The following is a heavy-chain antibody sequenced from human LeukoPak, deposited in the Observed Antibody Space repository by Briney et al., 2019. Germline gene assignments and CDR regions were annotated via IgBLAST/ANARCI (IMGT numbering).Heavy chain of an antibody. V-gene: IGHV1-69*13. D-gene: IGHD3-10*01. CDR1: GYTFTSYD. Sequence: ASVKVSCKASGYTFTSYDINWVRQAPGQGLEWMGGIIPIFGTANYAQKFQGRVTITADESTSTAYMELSSLRSEDTAVYYCARPKYYYGSGSYVYFDYWGQGTLVTVSS. J-gene: IGHJ4*02. CDR2: IIPIFGTA. CDR3: ARPKYYYGSGSYVYFDY.